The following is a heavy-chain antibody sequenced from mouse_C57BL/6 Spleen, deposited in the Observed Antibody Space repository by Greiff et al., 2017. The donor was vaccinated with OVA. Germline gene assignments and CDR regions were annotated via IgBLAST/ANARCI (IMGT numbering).Heavy chain of an antibody. Sequence: QVQLKESGPGLVQPSQSLSITCTVSGFSLTSYGVHWVRQSPGKGLEWLGVIWRGGSTDYNAAFMSRLSITQDNSKSQVFFKMSSLQSDDTAIYYCAKNRVDYAMDYWGQGTSVTVSS. V-gene: IGHV2-5*01. CDR1: GFSLTSYG. CDR2: IWRGGST. J-gene: IGHJ4*01. CDR3: AKNRVDYAMDY.